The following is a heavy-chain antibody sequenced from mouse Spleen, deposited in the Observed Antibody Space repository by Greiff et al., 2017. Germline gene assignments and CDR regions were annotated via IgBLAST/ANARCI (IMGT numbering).Heavy chain of an antibody. J-gene: IGHJ4*01. CDR1: GYTFTDYN. CDR2: INPNNGGT. V-gene: IGHV1-18*01. Sequence: EVKLVESGPELVKPGASVKIPCKASGYTFTDYNMDWVKQSHGKSLEWIGDINPNNGGTIYNQKFKGKATLTVDKSSSTAYMELRSLTSEDTAVYYCARLDFMITYAMDYWGQGTSVTVSS. D-gene: IGHD2-4*01. CDR3: ARLDFMITYAMDY.